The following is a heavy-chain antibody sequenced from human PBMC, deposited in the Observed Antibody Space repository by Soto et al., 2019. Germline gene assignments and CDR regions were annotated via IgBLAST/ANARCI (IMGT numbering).Heavy chain of an antibody. V-gene: IGHV1-3*01. Sequence: QVQLVQSGAEVQKPGASVKVSCKASGYTFTSYAIHWVRQAPGPRLEWMGWINAGNGNTQYSQKFQGRVTITRDTTASIAYMEVSTLRSEVTALYYGAREQSGEKMTMTDAFDIWGQGTMVTV. D-gene: IGHD3-16*01. CDR2: INAGNGNT. CDR3: AREQSGEKMTMTDAFDI. J-gene: IGHJ3*02. CDR1: GYTFTSYA.